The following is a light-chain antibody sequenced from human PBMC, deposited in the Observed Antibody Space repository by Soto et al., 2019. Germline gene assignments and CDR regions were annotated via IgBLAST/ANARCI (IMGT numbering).Light chain of an antibody. V-gene: IGLV2-23*02. J-gene: IGLJ1*01. CDR2: EVS. CDR1: SSDVGSYNL. Sequence: QSALTQPASVSGSPGQSITISCTGTSSDVGSYNLVSWYQQHPGKAPELMIYEVSERPSGVSNRFSGSKSGNTASLTISGLQAEDEPDYYCCSYAGSSPYVFGTGTKFTVL. CDR3: CSYAGSSPYV.